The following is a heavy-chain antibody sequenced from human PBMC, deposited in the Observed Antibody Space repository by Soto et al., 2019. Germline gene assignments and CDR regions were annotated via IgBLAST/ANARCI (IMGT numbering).Heavy chain of an antibody. J-gene: IGHJ5*02. CDR2: IYYSGST. Sequence: QVQLQESGPGLVKPSQTLSLTCTVSGGSISSGGYYWSWIRQHPGKGLEWIGYIYYSGSTYYNPSLKRRVTISVDTSKNQFSLKLSSATAADTAVYYCARERRTPNWFDPWGQGTLVTVSS. CDR3: ARERRTPNWFDP. CDR1: GGSISSGGYY. V-gene: IGHV4-31*03.